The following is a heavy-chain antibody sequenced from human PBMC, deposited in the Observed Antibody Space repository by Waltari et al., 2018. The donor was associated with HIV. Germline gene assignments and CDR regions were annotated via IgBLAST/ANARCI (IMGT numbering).Heavy chain of an antibody. CDR3: ARGSITKEGVWYFDL. Sequence: QVQLQQWGAGLLKPSETLSLTCAVYGGSFSGYYWSWIRQPPGKGLEWIGEINHSGSTNYNPSLKSRVTISVDTSKNQFSLKLSSVTAADTAVYYCARGSITKEGVWYFDLWGRGTLVTVSS. V-gene: IGHV4-34*01. CDR2: INHSGST. J-gene: IGHJ2*01. D-gene: IGHD3-10*01. CDR1: GGSFSGYY.